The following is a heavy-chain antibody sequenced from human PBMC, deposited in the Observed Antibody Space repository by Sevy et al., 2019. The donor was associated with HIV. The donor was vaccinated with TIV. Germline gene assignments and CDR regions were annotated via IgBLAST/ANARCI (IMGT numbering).Heavy chain of an antibody. CDR3: AREVGGSGSK. V-gene: IGHV3-21*01. CDR1: GFTFSTYT. D-gene: IGHD1-26*01. Sequence: GGSLRLSCAASGFTFSTYTMNWVRQAPGKGLEWVSSISSSSSYIYYADSVKGRFTISRDNAKNSLYLQMNSLRVEDTAVYYCAREVGGSGSKWGQGTLVTVSS. J-gene: IGHJ4*02. CDR2: ISSSSSYI.